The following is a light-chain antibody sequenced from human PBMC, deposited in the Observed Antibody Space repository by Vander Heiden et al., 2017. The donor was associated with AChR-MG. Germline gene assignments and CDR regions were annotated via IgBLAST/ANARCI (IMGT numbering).Light chain of an antibody. CDR2: DVS. CDR1: SSDVGGYNY. Sequence: QSALTQPAPVSGPPGQSITIPCTGTSSDVGGYNYVSWYQQHPAKAPKLMIYDVSNRPSGVSNRFSGSKSGNTASLTISGLQAEDEADYYCSSYTSSSTLVVFGGGTKLAVL. CDR3: SSYTSSSTLVV. J-gene: IGLJ3*02. V-gene: IGLV2-14*03.